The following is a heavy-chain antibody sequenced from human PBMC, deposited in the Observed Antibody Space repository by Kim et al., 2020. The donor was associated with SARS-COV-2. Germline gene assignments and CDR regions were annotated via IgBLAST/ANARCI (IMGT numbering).Heavy chain of an antibody. V-gene: IGHV4-34*01. D-gene: IGHD2-2*01. CDR2: INHSGST. Sequence: SETLSLTCAVSGGSFSGYYWSWFLQPPGKGLEWIGEINHSGSTNYNPSPQSRVTISVVTSQNQFSPQLSTVTAADTAVYYCARGRPASGDCSSTSCYRGFDYWGQGTLVTVSS. J-gene: IGHJ4*02. CDR1: GGSFSGYY. CDR3: ARGRPASGDCSSTSCYRGFDY.